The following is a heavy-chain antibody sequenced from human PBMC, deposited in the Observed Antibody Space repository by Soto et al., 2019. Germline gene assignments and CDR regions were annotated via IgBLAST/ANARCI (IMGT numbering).Heavy chain of an antibody. J-gene: IGHJ1*01. CDR3: ARNYYDSSGYYYFQH. Sequence: PSETLSLTCTVSGGSISSYYWSWIRQPPGKGLEWIGYIYYSGSTNYNPSLKSRVTISVDTSKNQFSLKLSSVTAADTAVYYCARNYYDSSGYYYFQHWGQGTLVTVSS. CDR1: GGSISSYY. CDR2: IYYSGST. V-gene: IGHV4-59*01. D-gene: IGHD3-22*01.